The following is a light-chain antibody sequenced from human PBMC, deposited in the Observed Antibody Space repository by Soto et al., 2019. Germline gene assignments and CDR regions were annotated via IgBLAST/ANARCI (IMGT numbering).Light chain of an antibody. CDR2: GAS. Sequence: EIVLTQSPGTLSLSPGERATLSCRASQSVSSSYLAWYQQKPGQAPRLLIYGASSRATGIPDRLSGSGSGTDCTLTSSRLEPEDFAVYYCQQYGSSPPYTFGQGTKLEIK. CDR3: QQYGSSPPYT. CDR1: QSVSSSY. J-gene: IGKJ2*01. V-gene: IGKV3-20*01.